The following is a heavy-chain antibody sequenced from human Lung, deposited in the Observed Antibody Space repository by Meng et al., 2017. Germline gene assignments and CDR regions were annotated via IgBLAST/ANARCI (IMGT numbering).Heavy chain of an antibody. Sequence: QVQLVQSGSELKKPGASVKVSCKASGYTFTNYGMNWVRQAPGQGLEWMGWINTNAGNPTYVPGFTGRFVFSLDTSVSTAYLQINSLKAEDAAVYYCTSGGYLDYWGQGTLVTVSS. D-gene: IGHD3-10*01. CDR3: TSGGYLDY. CDR1: GYTFTNYG. V-gene: IGHV7-4-1*02. CDR2: INTNAGNP. J-gene: IGHJ4*02.